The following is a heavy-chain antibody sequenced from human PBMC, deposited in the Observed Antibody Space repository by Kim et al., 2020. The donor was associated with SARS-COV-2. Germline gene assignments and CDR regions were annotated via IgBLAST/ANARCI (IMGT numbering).Heavy chain of an antibody. J-gene: IGHJ4*02. Sequence: YADSVKGRVTISRDNAKNTLYLQMNSLRAEDTAVYYCATRALVGAAAGVDYWGQGTLVTVSS. CDR3: ATRALVGAAAGVDY. V-gene: IGHV3-74*01. D-gene: IGHD1-26*01.